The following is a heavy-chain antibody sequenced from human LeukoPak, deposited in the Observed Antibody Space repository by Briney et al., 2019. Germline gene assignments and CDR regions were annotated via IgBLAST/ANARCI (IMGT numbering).Heavy chain of an antibody. CDR1: GYSVAHGFF. V-gene: IGHV4-38-2*02. Sequence: SETLSLTCTVSGYSVAHGFFWAWIRQPPGGGLEWIGSLYHSGTTYYNTSLKSRISTSVDTSKNQFSLKLRLVTAADTAVYYCARVEVPRDINDWYFDLWGRGTLVTVSS. D-gene: IGHD2-15*01. J-gene: IGHJ2*01. CDR3: ARVEVPRDINDWYFDL. CDR2: LYHSGTT.